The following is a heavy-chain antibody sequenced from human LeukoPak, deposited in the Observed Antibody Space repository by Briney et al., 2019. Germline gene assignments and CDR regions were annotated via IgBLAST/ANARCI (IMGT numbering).Heavy chain of an antibody. CDR1: GFTFSSYG. CDR2: ISYGGSNK. J-gene: IGHJ3*01. Sequence: GGSLRLSCAASGFTFSSYGMHWVRQAPGKGLEWVAVISYGGSNKYYADSVKGRFTISRDNSKNTLYLQMNSLRAEDTAVYYCAKGRSGSHVWGQGTMVTVSS. D-gene: IGHD1-26*01. CDR3: AKGRSGSHV. V-gene: IGHV3-30*18.